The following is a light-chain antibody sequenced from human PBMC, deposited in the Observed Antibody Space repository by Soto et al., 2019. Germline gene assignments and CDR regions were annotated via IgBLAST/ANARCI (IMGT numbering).Light chain of an antibody. CDR1: SSDVGGYNY. Sequence: QSALTQPASVSGSPGQSITISCTGTSSDVGGYNYVSWYQQHPGNAPKLMIYEVNNRPSGASNRFSGSKSGNTASLTISGLQAEDEADYYCSSYTSSSLYVFGTGTKVTVL. V-gene: IGLV2-14*01. J-gene: IGLJ1*01. CDR3: SSYTSSSLYV. CDR2: EVN.